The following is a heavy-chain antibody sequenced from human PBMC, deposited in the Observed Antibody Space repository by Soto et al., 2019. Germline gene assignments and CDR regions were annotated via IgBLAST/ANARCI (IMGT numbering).Heavy chain of an antibody. CDR1: GNTFTGYY. CDR3: ARADSGGNPPMS. D-gene: IGHD2-15*01. V-gene: IGHV1-2*02. Sequence: ASVKVSCKASGNTFTGYYIQWVRQAPGQGLXWMXXXXAXSXDXXXXXXFQGRVAMTRETSISTAYMVLTRLTSADTAVYYCARADSGGNPPMSWGPGTQVTSPQ. CDR2: XXAXSXDX. J-gene: IGHJ4*02.